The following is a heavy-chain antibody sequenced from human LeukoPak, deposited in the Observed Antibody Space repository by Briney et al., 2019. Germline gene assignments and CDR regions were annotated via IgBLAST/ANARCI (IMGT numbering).Heavy chain of an antibody. CDR3: AKDGLVWFGELN. V-gene: IGHV3-23*01. D-gene: IGHD3-10*01. CDR2: ISCSDCST. J-gene: IGHJ4*02. CDR1: RFTFNTYA. Sequence: PGGSLRLSCAGSRFTFNTYAMSWVRQAPGKGLEWVSAISCSDCSTYSADSVKGGFTISRENSKNTLYLQKNSLRAEDTAVYYCAKDGLVWFGELNWGQGTLVTVSS.